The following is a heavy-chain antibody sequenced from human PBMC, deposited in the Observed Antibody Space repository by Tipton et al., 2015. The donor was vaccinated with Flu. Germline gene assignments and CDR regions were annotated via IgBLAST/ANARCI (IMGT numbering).Heavy chain of an antibody. CDR3: ARATAVAGSMTTDY. CDR1: GGSISSGDHY. J-gene: IGHJ4*02. Sequence: LRLSCTVSGGSISSGDHYWSWIRQHPGKGLEWIGYIFNSGSTYYNPSLKSRLTMSLDTSRNQFSLRMSSVTAADTAVYYCARATAVAGSMTTDYWGQGTRVTVSS. CDR2: IFNSGST. V-gene: IGHV4-31*02. D-gene: IGHD6-19*01.